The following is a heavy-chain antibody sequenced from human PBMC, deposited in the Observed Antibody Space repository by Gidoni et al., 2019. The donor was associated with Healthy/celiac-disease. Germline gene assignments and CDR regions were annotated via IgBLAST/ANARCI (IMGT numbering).Heavy chain of an antibody. CDR2: INHSGST. CDR1: GGSCSGYY. D-gene: IGHD2-15*01. Sequence: QVQLQQWGAGLLKPSETLSLTCAVDGGSCSGYYWSWIRQPPGKGLEWIGEINHSGSTNYNPSLKSLVTISVDTSKNQFSLKLSSVTAADTAVYYCARGRVFGYCSGGSCYSWFDPWGQGTLVTVSS. CDR3: ARGRVFGYCSGGSCYSWFDP. J-gene: IGHJ5*02. V-gene: IGHV4-34*01.